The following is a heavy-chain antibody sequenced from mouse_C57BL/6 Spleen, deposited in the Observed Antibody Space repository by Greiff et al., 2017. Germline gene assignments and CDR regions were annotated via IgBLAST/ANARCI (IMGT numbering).Heavy chain of an antibody. CDR3: ARNWNYGSSEGWFAY. Sequence: QVHVKQSGPGLVQPSQSLSITCTVSGFSLTSYGVHWVRQSPGKGLEWLGVIWSGGSTDYNAAFISRLSISKDNSKSQVFFKMNSLQADDTAIYYCARNWNYGSSEGWFAYWGQGTLVTVSA. D-gene: IGHD1-1*01. V-gene: IGHV2-2*01. J-gene: IGHJ3*01. CDR1: GFSLTSYG. CDR2: IWSGGST.